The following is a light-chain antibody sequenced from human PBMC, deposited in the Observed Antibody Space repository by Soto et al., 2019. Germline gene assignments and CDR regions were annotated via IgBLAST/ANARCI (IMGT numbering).Light chain of an antibody. V-gene: IGLV1-51*01. J-gene: IGLJ1*01. CDR1: SSNIGGNS. CDR3: GSWDSSLSAYV. Sequence: VLTQPPSVSAAPGQKVTISCSGSSSNIGGNSVSWYQQLPGTAPKLLIYDDNKRPSGIPDRFSGSKSGTSAPLGITGFQTGEEADYYCGSWDSSLSAYVFGTGTKVTVL. CDR2: DDN.